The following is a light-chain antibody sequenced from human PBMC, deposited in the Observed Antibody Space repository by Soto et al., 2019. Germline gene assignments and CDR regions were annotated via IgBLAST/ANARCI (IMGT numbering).Light chain of an antibody. Sequence: DIQMTQSPSTLSASVGDRVTITCRASQSISSWLAWYQQKPGKAPKFLIYDAYNLESGVQSRFSGSGSGTEFTLTIRSLQPDDFATYYCKQYNSYPLTFGGGTKVDIK. V-gene: IGKV1-5*01. CDR1: QSISSW. CDR3: KQYNSYPLT. CDR2: DAY. J-gene: IGKJ4*01.